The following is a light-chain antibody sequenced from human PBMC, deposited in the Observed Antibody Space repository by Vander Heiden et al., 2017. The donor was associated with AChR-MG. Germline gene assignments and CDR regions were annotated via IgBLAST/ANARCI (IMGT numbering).Light chain of an antibody. CDR1: SSNIGAGYD. Sequence: HSVLAQAPSVSGAPGQGVTISCTGSSSNIGAGYDVHWYQQLPGTAAKHLIYGNSNRPSGVPDRCSGSKSGTSASLAITGLQAEDEADDYCQSYDSSLSGWVFGGGTKLTVL. J-gene: IGLJ3*02. CDR3: QSYDSSLSGWV. V-gene: IGLV1-40*01. CDR2: GNS.